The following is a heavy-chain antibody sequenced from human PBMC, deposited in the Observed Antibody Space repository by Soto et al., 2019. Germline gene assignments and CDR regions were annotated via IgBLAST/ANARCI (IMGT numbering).Heavy chain of an antibody. V-gene: IGHV1-18*01. CDR3: ARDLGGSYYAPVDY. Sequence: QVQLVQSGAEVKKPGASVKVSCKASGYTFTSYGISWVRQAPGQGLEWMGWISAYNGNTKYAQKLQGRVTTTTDTSRSTAYMELRSLISDDTAVYYCARDLGGSYYAPVDYWGQGTLVTVSS. J-gene: IGHJ4*02. D-gene: IGHD1-26*01. CDR2: ISAYNGNT. CDR1: GYTFTSYG.